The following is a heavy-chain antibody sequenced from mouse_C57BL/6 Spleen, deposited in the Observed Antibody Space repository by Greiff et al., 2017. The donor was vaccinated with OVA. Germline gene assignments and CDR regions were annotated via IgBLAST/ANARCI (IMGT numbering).Heavy chain of an antibody. V-gene: IGHV1-22*01. J-gene: IGHJ4*01. CDR3: AANWDYAMDY. Sequence: EVQLQHSGPELVKPGASVKMSCKASGYTFTDYNMHWVKQSHGKSLEWIGYINPNNGGTSYNQKFKGKATLTVNKSSSTAYMGLRSLTSEESAVYYCAANWDYAMDYWGQGTSVTVSS. CDR2: INPNNGGT. D-gene: IGHD4-1*01. CDR1: GYTFTDYN.